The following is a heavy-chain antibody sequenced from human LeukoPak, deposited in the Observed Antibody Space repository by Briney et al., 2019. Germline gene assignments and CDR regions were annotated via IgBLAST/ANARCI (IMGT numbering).Heavy chain of an antibody. Sequence: PSETLSLTCTVSGGSISSYYWSWIRQPPGKGLEWIGYIYYSGSTNYNPSLKSRVTISVDTSKNQFSLKLSSVTAADTAVYYCARVPQKSGRVAVAGNPYYYYYYIDVWGKGTTVTLSS. CDR2: IYYSGST. CDR3: ARVPQKSGRVAVAGNPYYYYYYIDV. D-gene: IGHD6-19*01. CDR1: GGSISSYY. V-gene: IGHV4-59*01. J-gene: IGHJ6*03.